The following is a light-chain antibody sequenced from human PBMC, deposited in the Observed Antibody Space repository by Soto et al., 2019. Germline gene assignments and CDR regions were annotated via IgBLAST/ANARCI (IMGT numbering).Light chain of an antibody. CDR2: AAS. V-gene: IGKV3-20*01. J-gene: IGKJ5*01. CDR3: QQLNSYPIT. Sequence: EILLTQSPGTLSLSPGERATLSCRASQSVTSNYLAWYQQKPGQAPRLLIYAASSRATGIPHRFSGSGSGTDFTLSISGLEPEDFATYYCQQLNSYPITFGQGTRLEIK. CDR1: QSVTSNY.